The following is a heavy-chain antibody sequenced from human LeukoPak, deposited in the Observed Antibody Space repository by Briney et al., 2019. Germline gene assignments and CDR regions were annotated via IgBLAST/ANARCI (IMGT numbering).Heavy chain of an antibody. CDR3: ARAVYSSRWFDP. CDR2: IYYSGST. CDR1: GGSISSYY. J-gene: IGHJ5*02. Sequence: SETLSLTCTVSGGSISSYYWSWIRQPPGKGLEWIGYIYYSGSTNYNPSLKSRVTISVATSKNQFSLKLSSVTAADTAVYYCARAVYSSRWFDPWGQGTLVTVSS. V-gene: IGHV4-59*01. D-gene: IGHD6-13*01.